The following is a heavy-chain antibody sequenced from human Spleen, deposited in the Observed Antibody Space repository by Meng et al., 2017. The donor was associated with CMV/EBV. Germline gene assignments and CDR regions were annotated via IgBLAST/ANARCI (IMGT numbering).Heavy chain of an antibody. CDR3: ARVTNWESSDIYYFDY. Sequence: ASVKVSCKASGYTFTSYYMHWVRQAPGQGLEWMGIINPSGGSTSYAQKFQGRVTMTRDTSTSTVYMELSSLRSEDTAVYYCARVTNWESSDIYYFDYWGQGTLVTVSS. J-gene: IGHJ4*02. D-gene: IGHD7-27*01. V-gene: IGHV1-46*01. CDR1: GYTFTSYY. CDR2: INPSGGST.